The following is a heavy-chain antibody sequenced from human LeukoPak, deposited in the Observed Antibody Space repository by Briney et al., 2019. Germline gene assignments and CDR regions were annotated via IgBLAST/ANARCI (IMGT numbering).Heavy chain of an antibody. J-gene: IGHJ4*02. V-gene: IGHV3-53*01. CDR2: VYSGGNT. D-gene: IGHD1-26*01. CDR1: GFTVRNTY. Sequence: GGSLRLSCAASGFTVRNTYMTWVRQAPGKGLEWVSVVYSGGNTYYADSVKGRFTTSRDNSKNTLFLQMNSLRAEDTAVYFCARGGSVGSYYYFDYWGQGTLVTVSS. CDR3: ARGGSVGSYYYFDY.